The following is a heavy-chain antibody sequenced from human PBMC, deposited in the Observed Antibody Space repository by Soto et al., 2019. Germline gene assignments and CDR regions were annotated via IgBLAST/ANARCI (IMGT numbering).Heavy chain of an antibody. Sequence: LSLTCGVSGYSITSGSYWGWIRQPPGKGLEWIGNIFHNGGTYDNPSLRGRLTMSVDTSKNQFSLKLSSVTAADTAVYYCARRIAVAGTDYFDYWGPGTLVTVSS. CDR1: GYSITSGSY. CDR3: ARRIAVAGTDYFDY. CDR2: IFHNGGT. V-gene: IGHV4-38-2*01. J-gene: IGHJ4*02. D-gene: IGHD6-19*01.